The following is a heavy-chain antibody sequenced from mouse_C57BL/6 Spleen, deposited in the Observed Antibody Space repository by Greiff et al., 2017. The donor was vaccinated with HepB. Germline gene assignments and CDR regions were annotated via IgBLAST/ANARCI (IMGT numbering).Heavy chain of an antibody. CDR1: GFSLTSYG. CDR3: ARNPIYYGNSVYAMDY. D-gene: IGHD2-1*01. CDR2: IWSGGST. V-gene: IGHV2-2*01. Sequence: VKLVESGPGLVQPSQSLSITCTVSGFSLTSYGVHWVRQSPGKGLEWLGVIWSGGSTDYNAAFISRLSISKDNSKSQVFFKMNSLQADDTAIYYCARNPIYYGNSVYAMDYWGQGTSVTVSS. J-gene: IGHJ4*01.